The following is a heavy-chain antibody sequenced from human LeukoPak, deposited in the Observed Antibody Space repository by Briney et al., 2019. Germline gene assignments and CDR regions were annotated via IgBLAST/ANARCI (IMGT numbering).Heavy chain of an antibody. CDR3: AEIGITMIGGV. D-gene: IGHD3-10*02. CDR1: VFTFSSYE. V-gene: IGHV3-48*03. Sequence: GGSLRLSFAASVFTFSSYEMNWVRQARGKGLKWVSYISSSGSTIYYADSVKGRLTISRDSAKNSLYLQMNRRRGEDTAVYYCAEIGITMIGGVWGKGTTVTMSS. J-gene: IGHJ6*04. CDR2: ISSSGSTI.